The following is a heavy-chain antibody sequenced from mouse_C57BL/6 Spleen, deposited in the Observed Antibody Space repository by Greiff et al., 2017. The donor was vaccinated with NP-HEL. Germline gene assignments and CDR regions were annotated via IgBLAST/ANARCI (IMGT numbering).Heavy chain of an antibody. CDR3: AKLGREWYFDV. CDR1: GYTFTSYW. J-gene: IGHJ1*03. V-gene: IGHV1-64*01. Sequence: VQLQQPGAELVKPGASVKLSCKASGYTFTSYWMHWVKQRPGQGLEWIGMIHPNSGSTNYNEKFKSKATLTVDKSSSTAYMQLSSLRSEDSAVYYCAKLGREWYFDVWGTGTTVTVSS. D-gene: IGHD4-1*01. CDR2: IHPNSGST.